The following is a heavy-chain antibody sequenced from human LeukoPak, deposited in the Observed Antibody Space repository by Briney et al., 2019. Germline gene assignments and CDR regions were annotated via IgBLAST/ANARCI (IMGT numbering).Heavy chain of an antibody. J-gene: IGHJ5*02. Sequence: SETLSLTCSVSGDSISSYHWNWIRQPPGKGLEWIGSVYYSGGTQFTPSLKSRVTMSVDTSKTQFSLRLSSVTAADTAVYYCARANRASGSFYDQLDPWGQGTLVTVSS. D-gene: IGHD3-10*01. CDR3: ARANRASGSFYDQLDP. CDR1: GDSISSYH. CDR2: VYYSGGT. V-gene: IGHV4-59*01.